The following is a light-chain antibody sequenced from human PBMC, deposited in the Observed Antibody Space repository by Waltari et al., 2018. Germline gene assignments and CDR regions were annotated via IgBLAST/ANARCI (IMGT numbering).Light chain of an antibody. J-gene: IGLJ2*01. CDR1: SPNIGSNV. CDR3: AAWDHSLNGPV. V-gene: IGLV1-44*01. CDR2: TNN. Sequence: QSVLTQPPSASGTPGQRVTISCSGGSPNIGSNVVNWYQQFPGTAPKLLIYTNNRRPSGVPDRFSGSKPGTSAALAISGLQSEDEADYYCAAWDHSLNGPVFGGGTKLTVL.